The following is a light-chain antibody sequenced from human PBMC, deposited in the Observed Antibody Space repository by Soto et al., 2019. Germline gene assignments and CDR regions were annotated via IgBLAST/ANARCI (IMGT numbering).Light chain of an antibody. CDR2: AAS. J-gene: IGKJ4*01. V-gene: IGKV1-12*01. Sequence: DIQMTQSPSSVSASVGDRVTITCRARQGITNWLAWYQQKPGKAPKLLIYAASGLPSGVPSRFSGSGSRTDFTLTISSLQPEDFATYYCQQANSFPLTFGGGTKVEIK. CDR3: QQANSFPLT. CDR1: QGITNW.